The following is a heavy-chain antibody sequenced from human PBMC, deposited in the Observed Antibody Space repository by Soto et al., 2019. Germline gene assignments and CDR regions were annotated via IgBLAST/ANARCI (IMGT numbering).Heavy chain of an antibody. CDR3: AKEYCIVVVTAPVDY. CDR1: GFTFSSYG. J-gene: IGHJ4*02. D-gene: IGHD2-21*02. V-gene: IGHV3-30*18. CDR2: ISYDGSNK. Sequence: PGGSLRLSCAASGFTFSSYGMHWVRQAPGKGLEWVAVISYDGSNKYYADSVKGRFTISRDNSKNTLYLQMNSLRAEDTAVYYCAKEYCIVVVTAPVDYWGQGTLVTVSS.